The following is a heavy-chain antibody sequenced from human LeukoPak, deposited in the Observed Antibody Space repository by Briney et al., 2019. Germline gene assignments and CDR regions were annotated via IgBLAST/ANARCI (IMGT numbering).Heavy chain of an antibody. D-gene: IGHD6-19*01. CDR1: GASISSYY. CDR3: AGVQSGWSVEY. J-gene: IGHJ4*02. CDR2: LYTSGGT. V-gene: IGHV4-4*07. Sequence: TSETLSLTCTVSGASISSYYWSWIRQPAGKGLEWIGRLYTSGGTDYNPSLKSRLTMSVDTSKNQFSLKLSSVIAADTAVYYCAGVQSGWSVEYWGQGTLVTVSS.